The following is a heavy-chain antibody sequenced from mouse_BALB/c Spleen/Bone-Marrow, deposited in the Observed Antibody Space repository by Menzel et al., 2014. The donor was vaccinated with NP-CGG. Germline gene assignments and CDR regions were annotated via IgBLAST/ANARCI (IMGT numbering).Heavy chain of an antibody. CDR1: GFPFSNYT. CDR3: ARRNDYGYGPFAN. CDR2: ISNGGGTT. J-gene: IGHJ3*01. Sequence: SGGGLVQPGGSLKLSCAASGFPFSNYTMSWIRQTPEKRLEWAAYISNGGGTTYYPDTVKGRFTISRDNAKNTLDLQRRSRKSEDTAMYYCARRNDYGYGPFANWGQGTLVTVSA. V-gene: IGHV5-12-2*01. D-gene: IGHD1-2*01.